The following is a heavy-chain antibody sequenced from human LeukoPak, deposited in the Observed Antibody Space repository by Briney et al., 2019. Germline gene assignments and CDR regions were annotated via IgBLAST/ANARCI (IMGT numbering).Heavy chain of an antibody. V-gene: IGHV4-39*01. Sequence: PSETLSLTCTVSGGSISSSSHYWGWIRQPPGKGLEWIGSIYYSGRTYYNPSLKSRVTISVDTSKNQFSLKLSSVTAADTAVYYCARHPHIVVVPAAPDYWGQGTLVTVSS. CDR3: ARHPHIVVVPAAPDY. CDR1: GGSISSSSHY. J-gene: IGHJ4*02. D-gene: IGHD2-2*01. CDR2: IYYSGRT.